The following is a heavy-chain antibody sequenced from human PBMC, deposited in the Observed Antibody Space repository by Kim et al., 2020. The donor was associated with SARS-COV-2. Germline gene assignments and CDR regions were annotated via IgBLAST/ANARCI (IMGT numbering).Heavy chain of an antibody. Sequence: NYRPSFQGHVTISADKSISTAYLQWSSLKASDTAMYYCARQAEQVGATLVWGQGTLVTVSS. CDR3: ARQAEQVGATLV. D-gene: IGHD1-26*01. J-gene: IGHJ4*02. V-gene: IGHV5-10-1*01.